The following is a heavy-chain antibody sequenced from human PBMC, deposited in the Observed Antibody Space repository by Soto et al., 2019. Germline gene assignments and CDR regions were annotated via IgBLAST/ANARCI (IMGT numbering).Heavy chain of an antibody. V-gene: IGHV1-69*13. Sequence: AASVKVSCKASGGTFSSYAISWVRQAPGQGLEWMGGIIPIFGSANYAQKFQGRVTITADESTSTAYMDLSSLRSEGTAVYYCARDLKRYYDSSGYGYYYYGMDVWGQGTTVTVSS. CDR3: ARDLKRYYDSSGYGYYYYGMDV. CDR1: GGTFSSYA. CDR2: IIPIFGSA. J-gene: IGHJ6*02. D-gene: IGHD3-22*01.